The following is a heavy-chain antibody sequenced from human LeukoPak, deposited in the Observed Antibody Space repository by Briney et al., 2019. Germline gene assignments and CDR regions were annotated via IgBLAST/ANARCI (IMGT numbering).Heavy chain of an antibody. V-gene: IGHV1-69*05. CDR3: ARDRYYDSSGYTPPRRWFDP. Sequence: SVKVSCKASGGTFSSYAISWVRQAPGQGLEWMGGIIPIFGTANYAQKFQGRVTITTDESTSTAYMELSSLRSEDTAVYYCARDRYYDSSGYTPPRRWFDPWGQGTLDTVSS. J-gene: IGHJ5*02. D-gene: IGHD3-22*01. CDR2: IIPIFGTA. CDR1: GGTFSSYA.